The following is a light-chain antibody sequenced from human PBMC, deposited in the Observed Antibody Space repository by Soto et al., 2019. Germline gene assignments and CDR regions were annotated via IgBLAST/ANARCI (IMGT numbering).Light chain of an antibody. CDR3: QQYNNWLWT. V-gene: IGKV3-15*01. Sequence: EIVMTQSPATLSVSPGERATLSCRASQSVNSNLVWFQQKPGQAPRLLIYGASTRATGIPGRFSGSGFGTEFTLTISSLQYEDFAVYYCQQYNNWLWTFGQGTKVEIK. CDR2: GAS. J-gene: IGKJ1*01. CDR1: QSVNSN.